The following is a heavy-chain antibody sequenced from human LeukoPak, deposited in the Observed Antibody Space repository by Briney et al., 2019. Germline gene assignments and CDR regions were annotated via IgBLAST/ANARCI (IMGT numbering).Heavy chain of an antibody. CDR2: ISGSYSST. CDR1: GFSFSSYA. J-gene: IGHJ4*02. V-gene: IGHV3-23*01. Sequence: GGSLRLSCAASGFSFSSYAMTWVRQAPGKGLEWVAAISGSYSSTYYADSVKGRFTISRDNSKNTLYLQMNSLRAEDTAVYYCAKDIVLMVYAIPAYFDYWGQGTLVTVSS. D-gene: IGHD2-8*01. CDR3: AKDIVLMVYAIPAYFDY.